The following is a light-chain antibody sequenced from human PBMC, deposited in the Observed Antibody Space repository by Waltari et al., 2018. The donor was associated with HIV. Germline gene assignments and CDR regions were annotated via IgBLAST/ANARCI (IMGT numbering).Light chain of an antibody. V-gene: IGLV3-25*03. CDR3: QSADSSYTYPGVV. Sequence: YELTQPPSVSVSPGQTARITCSGDALPKQYAYCYQQKPGQAPVLVIYKDSERPSGIPERFSGSSSGTTVTVTISGVQAEDEADYYCQSADSSYTYPGVVFGGGTKLTVL. J-gene: IGLJ2*01. CDR2: KDS. CDR1: ALPKQY.